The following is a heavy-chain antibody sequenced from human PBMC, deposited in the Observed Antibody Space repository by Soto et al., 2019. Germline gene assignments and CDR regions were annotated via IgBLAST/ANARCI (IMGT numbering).Heavy chain of an antibody. CDR3: AKGSTRWLESLLHY. CDR1: GFTFNIFG. V-gene: IGHV3-30*18. D-gene: IGHD5-12*01. CDR2: ISNDGTNK. Sequence: PXGSLRLSCAASGFTFNIFGMHWVRQAPGKGLEWVALISNDGTNKYYADSVRGRFTISRDSSKNTVFLQMDSLRADDTAVYYCAKGSTRWLESLLHYWGQGTLVTVSS. J-gene: IGHJ4*02.